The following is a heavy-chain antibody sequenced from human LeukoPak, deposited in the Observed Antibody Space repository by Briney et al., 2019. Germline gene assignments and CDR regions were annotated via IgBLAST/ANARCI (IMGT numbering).Heavy chain of an antibody. J-gene: IGHJ4*02. CDR1: GGSISSGGYS. CDR3: ASLITGTGSDFDY. D-gene: IGHD1-20*01. CDR2: IYHSGST. Sequence: PSQTLSLTCAVSGGSISSGGYSWSWIRQPPGKGLEWIGYIYHSGSTYHNPSLKSRVTISVDRSKNQFSLKLSSVTAADTAVYYCASLITGTGSDFDYWGQGTLVTVSS. V-gene: IGHV4-30-2*01.